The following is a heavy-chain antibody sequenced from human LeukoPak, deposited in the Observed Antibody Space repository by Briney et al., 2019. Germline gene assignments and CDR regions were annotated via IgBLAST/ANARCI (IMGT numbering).Heavy chain of an antibody. D-gene: IGHD3/OR15-3a*01. CDR2: ISYDGSNK. V-gene: IGHV3-30*18. CDR3: AKVLDNDPLDSSGFDY. Sequence: GRSLRLSCAASGFTFGSYGMHWVRQAPGKGLEWVAVISYDGSNKYYADSVKGRFTISRDNSKNTLYLQMNSLRAEDTAVYYCAKVLDNDPLDSSGFDYWGQGTLVTVSS. J-gene: IGHJ4*02. CDR1: GFTFGSYG.